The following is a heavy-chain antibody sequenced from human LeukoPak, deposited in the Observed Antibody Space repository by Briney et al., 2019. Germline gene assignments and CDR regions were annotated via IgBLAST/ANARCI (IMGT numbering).Heavy chain of an antibody. CDR1: GGSISGYY. Sequence: SETLSLTCTVSGGSISGYYWSWIRQPPGKGLEWIGEINHSGSTNYNPSLKSRVTISVDTSKNQFSLKLSSVTAADTAVYYCARFATTGTPRSIWGQGTMVTVSS. D-gene: IGHD1-1*01. CDR2: INHSGST. V-gene: IGHV4-34*01. CDR3: ARFATTGTPRSI. J-gene: IGHJ3*02.